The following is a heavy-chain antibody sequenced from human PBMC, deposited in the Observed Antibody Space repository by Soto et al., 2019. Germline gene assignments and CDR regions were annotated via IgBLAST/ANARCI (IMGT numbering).Heavy chain of an antibody. V-gene: IGHV5-51*01. CDR2: IYPGDSDT. D-gene: IGHD3-10*01. J-gene: IGHJ6*03. CDR1: GYSFTSYW. Sequence: PGESLKISCKGSGYSFTSYWIGWVRQMPGKGLEWIGIIYPGDSDTRYSPSFQGQVTISADKSISTAYLQWSSLKASDTAMYYCARHEAMVRGVGYYYYYMDVWGKGTTVTVSS. CDR3: ARHEAMVRGVGYYYYYMDV.